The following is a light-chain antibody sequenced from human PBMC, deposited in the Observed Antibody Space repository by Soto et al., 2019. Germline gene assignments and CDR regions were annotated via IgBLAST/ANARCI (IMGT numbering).Light chain of an antibody. CDR3: QQRNNWPRT. J-gene: IGKJ2*01. CDR2: ESS. CDR1: QNIANY. V-gene: IGKV3-11*01. Sequence: DILLTQSPATLSLSPGVRATLSCRASQNIANYVAWYQQKPGQAPRLLIYESSNRAAGIPARFSGSGSGTDFTLTISSLEPEDFAVYYCQQRNNWPRTFGEGTKVEIK.